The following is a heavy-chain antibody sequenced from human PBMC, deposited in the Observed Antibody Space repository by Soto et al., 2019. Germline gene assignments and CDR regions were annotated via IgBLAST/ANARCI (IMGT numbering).Heavy chain of an antibody. CDR3: ARGSIRSDFWSGYRNYYYYYGMDV. V-gene: IGHV4-39*01. J-gene: IGHJ6*02. Sequence: PSETLSLTCTVSGGSISSSSYYWGWIRQPPGKGLEWIGSIYYSGSTYYNPSLKSRVTISVDTSKNQFSLKLSSVTAADTAVYYCARGSIRSDFWSGYRNYYYYYGMDVWGQGTTVTVSS. D-gene: IGHD3-3*01. CDR2: IYYSGST. CDR1: GGSISSSSYY.